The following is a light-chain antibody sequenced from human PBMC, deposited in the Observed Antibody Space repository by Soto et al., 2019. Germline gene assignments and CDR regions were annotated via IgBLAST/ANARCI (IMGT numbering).Light chain of an antibody. Sequence: QSALTQPASVSGSPGQSITISCTGTSSDVGSYNLVSWYQQHPGKAPRLMIYEVSKRPSGVSNRFPGSKSGNTASLTISGLQAEDEADYYCSSYTSATTYVFGTGTKVTVL. V-gene: IGLV2-14*02. CDR3: SSYTSATTYV. J-gene: IGLJ1*01. CDR1: SSDVGSYNL. CDR2: EVS.